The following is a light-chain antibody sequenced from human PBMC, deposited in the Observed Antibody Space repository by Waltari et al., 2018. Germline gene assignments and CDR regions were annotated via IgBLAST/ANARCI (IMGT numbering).Light chain of an antibody. CDR2: AAS. Sequence: EVVLTQSPGTLSLSPGERATLSCRASQSVGRDIVWYQQRPGLAPRLLIYAASSRAPGIPDRFSGSGFGTDFSLTISRLEPEDVAVYYCQNHERLPATFGQGTKVEIK. CDR1: QSVGRD. J-gene: IGKJ1*01. CDR3: QNHERLPAT. V-gene: IGKV3-20*01.